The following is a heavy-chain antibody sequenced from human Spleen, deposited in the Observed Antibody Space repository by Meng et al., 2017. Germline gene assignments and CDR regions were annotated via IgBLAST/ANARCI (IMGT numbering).Heavy chain of an antibody. CDR2: ISGQNGNT. J-gene: IGHJ4*02. CDR3: ARASYFSGFDL. Sequence: ASVKVSCKASGYTFNSYGINWVRQAPGQGPEWMGWISGQNGNTNYAQKVQGRVTMTTDTTTSTAYMELRSLTSDDTAMYYRARASYFSGFDLWGQGTLVTVSS. D-gene: IGHD2/OR15-2a*01. V-gene: IGHV1-18*01. CDR1: GYTFNSYG.